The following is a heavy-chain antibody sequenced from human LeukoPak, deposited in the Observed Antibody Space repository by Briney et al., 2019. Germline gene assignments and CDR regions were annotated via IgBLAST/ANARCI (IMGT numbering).Heavy chain of an antibody. CDR3: AADRGYSSSLYSFDY. CDR2: INPSGGST. V-gene: IGHV1-46*01. Sequence: ASVKVSCKASGYTFTSYYMHWVRQAPGQGLEWMGIINPSGGSTNYAQKFQERVTITRDMSTSTAYMELSSLRSEDTAVYYCAADRGYSSSLYSFDYWGQGTLVTVSS. D-gene: IGHD6-13*01. J-gene: IGHJ4*02. CDR1: GYTFTSYY.